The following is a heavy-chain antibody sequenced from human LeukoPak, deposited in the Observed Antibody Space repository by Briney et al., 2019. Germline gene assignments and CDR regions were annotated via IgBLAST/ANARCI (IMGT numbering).Heavy chain of an antibody. CDR1: GFTFSSYS. V-gene: IGHV3-48*01. CDR3: AKDRAPYCGGDCPLGN. J-gene: IGHJ4*02. Sequence: GGSLRLSCAASGFTFSSYSMNWVRQAPGKGLEWVSYISSRSATIYYADSVKGRFTISRDKYKNTLYLQMNSLRAEDTAVYYCAKDRAPYCGGDCPLGNWGQGTLVTVSS. CDR2: ISSRSATI. D-gene: IGHD2-21*02.